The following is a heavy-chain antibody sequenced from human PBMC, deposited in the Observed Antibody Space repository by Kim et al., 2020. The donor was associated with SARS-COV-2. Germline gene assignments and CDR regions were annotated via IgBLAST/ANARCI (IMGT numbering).Heavy chain of an antibody. V-gene: IGHV4-59*08. CDR1: GGSISSYY. D-gene: IGHD6-6*01. J-gene: IGHJ5*02. CDR2: IYYSGST. CDR3: ARLGISSSPLDP. Sequence: SETLSLTCTVSGGSISSYYWSWIRQPPGKGLEWIGYIYYSGSTNYNPSLKSRVTISVDTSKNQFSLKLSSVIAADTAVYYCARLGISSSPLDPWGQGTLVTVSS.